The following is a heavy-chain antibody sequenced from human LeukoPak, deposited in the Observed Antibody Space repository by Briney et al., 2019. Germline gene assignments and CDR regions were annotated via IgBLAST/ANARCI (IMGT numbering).Heavy chain of an antibody. CDR3: ARENRDGYNYDFDY. Sequence: PGGSLRLSCAASGFTFSNYAMHWVRQTPGKGLEGVAVVTYDGNNQYYADSVKGRFTISRDNSKNTLYLQMNSLRTEDTAVYFCARENRDGYNYDFDYWGQGTLVTVSS. CDR2: VTYDGNNQ. J-gene: IGHJ4*02. D-gene: IGHD5-24*01. CDR1: GFTFSNYA. V-gene: IGHV3-30*04.